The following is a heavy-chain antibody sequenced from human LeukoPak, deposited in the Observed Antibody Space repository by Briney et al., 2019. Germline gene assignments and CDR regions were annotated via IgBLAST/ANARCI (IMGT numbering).Heavy chain of an antibody. D-gene: IGHD3-9*01. CDR1: GFTFSSYG. V-gene: IGHV3-48*01. CDR2: ISSSSSTI. CDR3: ARDRYYDILTGYYIGYFDY. J-gene: IGHJ4*02. Sequence: GGSLRLSCAASGFTFSSYGMTWVRQAPGKGLEWVSYISSSSSTIYYADSVKGRFTISRDNSKNTLYLQMNSLRAEDTAVYYCARDRYYDILTGYYIGYFDYWGQGTLVTVSS.